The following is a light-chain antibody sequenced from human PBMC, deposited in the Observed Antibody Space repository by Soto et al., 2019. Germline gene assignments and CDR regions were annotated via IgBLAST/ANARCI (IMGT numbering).Light chain of an antibody. CDR1: HSISIW. CDR2: RAS. CDR3: QQYDSNSQT. V-gene: IGKV1-5*03. Sequence: DIQMTQSPSTRSASVGDRVTITCRASHSISIWLAWYQQKPGKAPKLLIYRASNLEGGVPSRFSGSGSGTEFTLTISSLQPDDFATYYCQQYDSNSQTFGQGTKVDI. J-gene: IGKJ1*01.